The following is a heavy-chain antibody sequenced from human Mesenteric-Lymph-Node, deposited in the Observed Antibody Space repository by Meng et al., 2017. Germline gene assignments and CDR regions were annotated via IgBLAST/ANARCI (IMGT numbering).Heavy chain of an antibody. Sequence: GESLKISCAASGFTFSSYWMSWVRQAPGKGLEWVANIKQDGSEKYYVDSVKGRFTISRDNAKNSLYLQMNSLRAEDTAVYYCARGIYYYDSSGYYEGMFDYWGQGTLVTVSS. V-gene: IGHV3-7*01. CDR1: GFTFSSYW. J-gene: IGHJ4*02. CDR2: IKQDGSEK. D-gene: IGHD3-22*01. CDR3: ARGIYYYDSSGYYEGMFDY.